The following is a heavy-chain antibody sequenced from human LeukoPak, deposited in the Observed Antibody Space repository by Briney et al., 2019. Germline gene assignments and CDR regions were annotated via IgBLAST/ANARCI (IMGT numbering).Heavy chain of an antibody. Sequence: GESLKISCKGSGYSFTSYWIGWVRQMPGKGLEWMGIIYPGDSDTRYSPSFQGQVTISADTSISTAYLRWGSLKASDTAMYYCARSDVVVIPAAPEAFDIWGQGTMVTVSS. J-gene: IGHJ3*02. CDR1: GYSFTSYW. D-gene: IGHD2-2*01. CDR3: ARSDVVVIPAAPEAFDI. CDR2: IYPGDSDT. V-gene: IGHV5-51*01.